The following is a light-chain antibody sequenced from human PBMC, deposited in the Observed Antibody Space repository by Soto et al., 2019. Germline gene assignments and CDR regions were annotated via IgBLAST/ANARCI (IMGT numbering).Light chain of an antibody. Sequence: QSVLTQPSSLSASPGASASLTCTLRSGINVGTYRIYWYQQKPGSPPQYLLRYKSDSDKQQGSGVPSRFSGSKDASANAGILLISGLRSEDEADYYCMVWHSNSVVFGGGTKLTVL. CDR3: MVWHSNSVV. CDR1: SGINVGTYR. V-gene: IGLV5-45*03. CDR2: YKSDSDK. J-gene: IGLJ2*01.